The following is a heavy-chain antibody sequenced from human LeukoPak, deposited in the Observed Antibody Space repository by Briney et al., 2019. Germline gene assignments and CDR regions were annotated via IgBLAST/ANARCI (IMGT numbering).Heavy chain of an antibody. J-gene: IGHJ4*02. D-gene: IGHD6-19*01. CDR2: IIPIFGTA. CDR1: GGTFSSYA. Sequence: SVKVSCKASGGTFSSYAISWVRQAPGQGLEWMGGIIPIFGTANYAQKFQGRVTITADESTSTAYLELSSLRSEDTAVYYCARDGSGWYHYFDYWGQGTLVTVSS. CDR3: ARDGSGWYHYFDY. V-gene: IGHV1-69*01.